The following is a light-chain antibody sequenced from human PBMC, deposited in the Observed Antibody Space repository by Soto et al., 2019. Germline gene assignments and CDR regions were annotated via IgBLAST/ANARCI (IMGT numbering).Light chain of an antibody. CDR2: EVT. CDR3: TSYTTTSTYV. CDR1: ISDVGGYDY. Sequence: QSALTQPASVSGSPGQSITISCTGTISDVGGYDYVSWYQQYPGKAPKFMIYEVTNRPSGVSHRFSGSKSGNTASLTISGLQAEDEADYYCTSYTTTSTYVFGTGTKVTVL. V-gene: IGLV2-14*01. J-gene: IGLJ1*01.